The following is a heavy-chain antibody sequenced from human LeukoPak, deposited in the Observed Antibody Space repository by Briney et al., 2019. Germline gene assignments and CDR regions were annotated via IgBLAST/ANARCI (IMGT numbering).Heavy chain of an antibody. V-gene: IGHV3-48*03. CDR1: GFTFSSYE. CDR2: ISSSGSTI. Sequence: GGSLRLSCAASGFTFSSYEMNWVRQAPGKGLEWVSYISSSGSTIYYADSVKGRCTISRDNAKNSMYLQMNSLRAEDTAVYYCARDQGYDYVWGSYRSFDYWGQGTLVTVSS. D-gene: IGHD3-16*02. CDR3: ARDQGYDYVWGSYRSFDY. J-gene: IGHJ4*02.